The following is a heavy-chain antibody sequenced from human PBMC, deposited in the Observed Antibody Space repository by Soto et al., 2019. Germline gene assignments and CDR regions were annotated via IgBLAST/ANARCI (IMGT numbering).Heavy chain of an antibody. CDR1: GLTVSSND. V-gene: IGHV3-53*01. J-gene: IGHJ6*02. Sequence: GSLILSCSASGLTVSSNDMSLVLQSPGKGLEWVSVIYSGGSKHDADSVKGRFTISRDNSKNMVYLQMNSLRVDDTAVYFCASSSRKDYNFGMDAWGQGTTVTVSS. D-gene: IGHD1-20*01. CDR2: IYSGGSK. CDR3: ASSSRKDYNFGMDA.